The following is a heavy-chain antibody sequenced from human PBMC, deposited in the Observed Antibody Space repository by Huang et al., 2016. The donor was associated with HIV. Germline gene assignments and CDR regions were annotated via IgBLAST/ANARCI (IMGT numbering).Heavy chain of an antibody. CDR1: GGSFSGYY. J-gene: IGHJ3*02. CDR3: ARERMMSWLDDHDAFDI. D-gene: IGHD1-1*01. V-gene: IGHV4-34*01. Sequence: QVQLQQWGAGLLKPSETLSLTCAVYGGSFSGYYWGWIRQSPGKGLEWIGEINHSGSTNYNPSIKSRLTISVDTSKNQFSLKLSSVTAADTAVYYCARERMMSWLDDHDAFDIWGQGTMVTVSS. CDR2: INHSGST.